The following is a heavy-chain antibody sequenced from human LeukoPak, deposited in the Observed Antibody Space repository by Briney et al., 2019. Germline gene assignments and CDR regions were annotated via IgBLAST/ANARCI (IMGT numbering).Heavy chain of an antibody. CDR1: GFTFSSYA. V-gene: IGHV3-23*01. Sequence: PGGSLRLSCAASGFTFSSYAMSWVRQAPGKGLVWVSAISGSGGSTYYADSVKGRFTISRDNSKNTLYLQMNSLRAEDTAVYYCAKDQAWVVPASNWFDPWGQGTLVTVSS. J-gene: IGHJ5*02. CDR3: AKDQAWVVPASNWFDP. D-gene: IGHD2-2*01. CDR2: ISGSGGST.